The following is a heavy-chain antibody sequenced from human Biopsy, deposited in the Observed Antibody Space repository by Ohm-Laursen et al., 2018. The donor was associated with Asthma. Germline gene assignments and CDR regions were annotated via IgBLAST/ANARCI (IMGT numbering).Heavy chain of an antibody. CDR1: GGSINSDY. D-gene: IGHD3-16*01. CDR3: ARDQGDSKFDY. CDR2: SSYSGFR. V-gene: IGHV4-59*01. Sequence: TLSLTCTFSGGSINSDYWSWIRPPPGKGLEWIGLSSYSGFRKYNPSLKSRVTISVDTSKNRLSLNLTSVIAADTAVYYCARDQGDSKFDYWGQGILVTVSS. J-gene: IGHJ4*02.